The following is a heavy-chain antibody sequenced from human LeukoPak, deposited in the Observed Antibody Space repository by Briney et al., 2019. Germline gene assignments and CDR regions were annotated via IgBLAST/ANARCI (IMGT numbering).Heavy chain of an antibody. CDR1: GFTFNYYA. Sequence: PGGSLRLSCAASGFTFNYYAMSWVRPAPGKGLEWVSGISDNEGSTYYRDSVKGRFTISRDNTKNTVYLQLNNLRADDTAVYFCARHDSFIPYWGQGTLVIVSS. CDR2: ISDNEGST. J-gene: IGHJ4*02. V-gene: IGHV3-23*01. D-gene: IGHD5-18*01. CDR3: ARHDSFIPY.